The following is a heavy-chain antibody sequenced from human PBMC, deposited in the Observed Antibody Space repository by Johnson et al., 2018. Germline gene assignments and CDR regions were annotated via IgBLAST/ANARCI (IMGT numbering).Heavy chain of an antibody. J-gene: IGHJ3*02. CDR1: GFSFSSYW. CDR3: AREPAFSMGDAFGI. Sequence: VQLQESGGGLVQPGGSLRLSCAASGFSFSSYWMHWVRQAPGKGLVWVSRINRDGSSTSYADSVKGRFTISRDNAKNTLYLQVNSRRAEDTAVYYCAREPAFSMGDAFGIRGQGTVVTVSS. D-gene: IGHD2-8*01. CDR2: INRDGSST. V-gene: IGHV3-74*01.